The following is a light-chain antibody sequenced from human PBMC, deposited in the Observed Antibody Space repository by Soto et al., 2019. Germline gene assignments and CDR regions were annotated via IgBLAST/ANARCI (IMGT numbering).Light chain of an antibody. V-gene: IGKV3-20*01. J-gene: IGKJ1*01. CDR3: QQYQNSPRT. CDR2: DTS. Sequence: ETVLTQSPGTLSLSPGERATVSCRASQSVGGSSLAWYQQRPGQAPRLLIYDTSKRATGIPDRFSGSGSGTDFTLTISRLEPEDFAVYYCQQYQNSPRTFGQGTKV. CDR1: QSVGGSS.